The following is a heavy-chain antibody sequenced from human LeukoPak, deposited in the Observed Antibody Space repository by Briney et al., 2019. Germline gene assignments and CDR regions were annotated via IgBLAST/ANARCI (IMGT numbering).Heavy chain of an antibody. CDR3: ARDYYSYSRGSWAFDI. V-gene: IGHV3-7*03. J-gene: IGHJ3*02. CDR2: IDQDGSEK. D-gene: IGHD3-22*01. Sequence: GGSLRLSCVPSAFTFSSYWMSWGRQALGNGLEWVANIDQDGSEKYYVESMKGRITISRDTAKNSLYLQMNSLRAEDTAVYYCARDYYSYSRGSWAFDIWGQGTMVTVSS. CDR1: AFTFSSYW.